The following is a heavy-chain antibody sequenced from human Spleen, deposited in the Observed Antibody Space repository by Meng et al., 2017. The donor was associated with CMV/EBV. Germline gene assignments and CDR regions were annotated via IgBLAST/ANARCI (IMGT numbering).Heavy chain of an antibody. V-gene: IGHV3-9*01. D-gene: IGHD1-26*01. CDR1: GFTFDDYA. CDR3: AKVEIVGATIGYFDY. J-gene: IGHJ4*02. Sequence: GGSLRLSCAASGFTFDDYAMHWVRQAPRKGLEWVSGISWNSGSIGYADSVKGRFTISRDNAKNSLYLQMNSLRAEDTALYYCAKVEIVGATIGYFDYWGQGTLVTVSS. CDR2: ISWNSGSI.